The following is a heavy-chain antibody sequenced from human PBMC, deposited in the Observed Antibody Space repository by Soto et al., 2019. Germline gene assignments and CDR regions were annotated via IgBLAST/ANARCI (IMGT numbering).Heavy chain of an antibody. D-gene: IGHD3-10*01. CDR1: GYTFTSHD. CDR3: ARDRITMVRGVTDPFDH. Sequence: ASVKVSCKASGYTFTSHDISWVRQAPGQGLEWMGWISPYNGNTNYAQRLQGRVTMTRDTSTSTVYMELSSLRSEDTAVYYCARDRITMVRGVTDPFDHWGQGTLVTVSS. CDR2: ISPYNGNT. J-gene: IGHJ4*02. V-gene: IGHV1-18*01.